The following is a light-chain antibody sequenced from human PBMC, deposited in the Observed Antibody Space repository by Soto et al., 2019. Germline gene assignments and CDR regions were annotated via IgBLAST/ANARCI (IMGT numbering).Light chain of an antibody. CDR2: AAS. CDR1: QGIRND. V-gene: IGKV1-39*01. J-gene: IGKJ5*01. Sequence: DIQMTQSPSTLSGSVGDRVTITCRASQGIRNDLGWYQQKPGKAPKLLICAASSLQSGVPSRFSGSGSGTEFTLTINGLQPEDFASYYCQQSYSTSPITFGQGTRLEIK. CDR3: QQSYSTSPIT.